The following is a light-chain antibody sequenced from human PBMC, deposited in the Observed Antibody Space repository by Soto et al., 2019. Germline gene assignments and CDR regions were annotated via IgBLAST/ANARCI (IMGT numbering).Light chain of an antibody. J-gene: IGKJ1*01. V-gene: IGKV1-5*03. CDR1: QSISSW. CDR2: RAS. CDR3: QQYSSWT. Sequence: DIQMTQSPSTLSASVGDRVTITCRASQSISSWLAWYQQKAGKAPKLLIYRASSLESGVPSRFNGSGSGTEFTLTITSLQPDDFATYYCQQYSSWTFGQGTKVEI.